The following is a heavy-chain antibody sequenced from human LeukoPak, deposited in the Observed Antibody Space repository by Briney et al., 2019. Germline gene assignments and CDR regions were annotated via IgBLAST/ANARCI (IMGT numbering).Heavy chain of an antibody. J-gene: IGHJ4*02. CDR1: GYTFTSYY. CDR3: ARELAAAGDPDY. D-gene: IGHD6-13*01. Sequence: ASVKVSCKASGYTFTSYYMHWVRQAPGQGLEWMGIINPSGGSTSYAQKFQGRVTMTRDTSTGTVYMELSSLRSEDTAAYYCARELAAAGDPDYWGQGTLVTVSS. CDR2: INPSGGST. V-gene: IGHV1-46*01.